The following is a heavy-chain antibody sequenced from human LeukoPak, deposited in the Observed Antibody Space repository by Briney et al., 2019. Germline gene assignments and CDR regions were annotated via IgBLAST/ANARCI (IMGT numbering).Heavy chain of an antibody. J-gene: IGHJ4*02. Sequence: ASVKVSCKASGYSLTGYHMHWVRQAPGQGLEWMGRINPNSGDTIYAQRFQGRVTMTRDTSISTAYMELSRLRSDDTAVYYCARDYCSSTSCLFDYWGQGTLVTVSS. D-gene: IGHD2-2*01. CDR3: ARDYCSSTSCLFDY. CDR1: GYSLTGYH. V-gene: IGHV1-2*06. CDR2: INPNSGDT.